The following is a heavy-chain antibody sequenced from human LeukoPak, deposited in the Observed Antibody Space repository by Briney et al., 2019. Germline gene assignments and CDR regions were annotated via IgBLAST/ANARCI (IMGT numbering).Heavy chain of an antibody. CDR1: GFTFSSYA. V-gene: IGHV3-30-3*01. CDR3: ARDLYCGGDCYSDY. D-gene: IGHD2-21*01. CDR2: ISYDGSNK. Sequence: GGSLRLSCAASGFTFSSYAMHWVRQAPGKGLEWVAVISYDGSNKYYADSVKGRFTISRDNSKNTLYLQRNSLRAEDTAVYYCARDLYCGGDCYSDYWGQGTLVTVSS. J-gene: IGHJ4*02.